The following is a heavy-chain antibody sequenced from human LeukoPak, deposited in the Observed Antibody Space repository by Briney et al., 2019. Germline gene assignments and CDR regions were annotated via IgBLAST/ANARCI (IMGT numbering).Heavy chain of an antibody. CDR2: ISWNSGSI. D-gene: IGHD2-2*01. V-gene: IGHV3-9*01. CDR1: GFTFDDYA. J-gene: IGHJ1*01. Sequence: GRSLRLSCAASGFTFDDYAMHWVRQAPGKGLEWVSGISWNSGSIGYTDSVKGRFTISRDNAKNSLYLQMNSLRAEDTALYYCAKDMDPYCSSTSCFPEHWGQGTLVTVSS. CDR3: AKDMDPYCSSTSCFPEH.